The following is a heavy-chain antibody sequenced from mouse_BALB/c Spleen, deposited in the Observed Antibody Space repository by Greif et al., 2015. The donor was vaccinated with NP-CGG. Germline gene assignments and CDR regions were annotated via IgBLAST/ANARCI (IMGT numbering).Heavy chain of an antibody. CDR2: INPYNDGT. CDR3: AREGGYDKGWFAY. J-gene: IGHJ3*01. Sequence: EVKLMESGPELVKPGASVKMSCKASGYTFTSYVMHWVKQKPGQGLEWIGYINPYNDGTKYNEKFKGKATLTSDKSSSTAYMELSSLTSEDSAVYYCAREGGYDKGWFAYWGQGTLVTVSA. CDR1: GYTFTSYV. V-gene: IGHV1-14*01. D-gene: IGHD2-14*01.